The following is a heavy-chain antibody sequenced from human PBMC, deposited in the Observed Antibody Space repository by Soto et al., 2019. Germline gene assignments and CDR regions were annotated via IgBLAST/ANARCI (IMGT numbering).Heavy chain of an antibody. J-gene: IGHJ4*02. V-gene: IGHV1-3*01. Sequence: EASVKVSCKASGYTFTSYAMHWVRQAPGQRLEWMGWINAGNGNTKYSQKFQGRVTITRDTSASTAYMELSSLRSEDTAGYYCGRGGAGTKAGYLDYCGEGTRVTVS. CDR1: GYTFTSYA. D-gene: IGHD3-10*01. CDR2: INAGNGNT. CDR3: GRGGAGTKAGYLDY.